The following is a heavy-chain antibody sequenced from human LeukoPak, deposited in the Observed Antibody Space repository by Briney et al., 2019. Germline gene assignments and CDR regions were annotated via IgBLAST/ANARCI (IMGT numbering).Heavy chain of an antibody. J-gene: IGHJ4*02. V-gene: IGHV4-39*07. Sequence: SETLSLTCTVSGGSISSSSYYWGWIRQPPGKGLEWIGSIYYSGSTYYNPSLKSRVTISVDTSKNQFSLKLSSVTAADTAVYYCARDYDSSGKSFDYWGQGTLVTVSS. D-gene: IGHD3-22*01. CDR2: IYYSGST. CDR3: ARDYDSSGKSFDY. CDR1: GGSISSSSYY.